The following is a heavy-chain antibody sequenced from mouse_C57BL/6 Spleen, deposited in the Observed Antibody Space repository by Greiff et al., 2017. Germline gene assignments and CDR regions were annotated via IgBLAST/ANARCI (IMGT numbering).Heavy chain of an antibody. CDR1: GFTFSDYY. J-gene: IGHJ2*01. V-gene: IGHV5-16*01. D-gene: IGHD1-1*01. CDR2: INYDGSST. Sequence: EVQLVESEGGLVQPGSSMKLSCTASGFTFSDYYMAWVRQVPEKGLEWVANINYDGSSTYYLDSLKSRFIISRDNAKNILYLQMSSLKSEDTATYYCARDGGITTVVANFDYWGQGTTLTVSS. CDR3: ARDGGITTVVANFDY.